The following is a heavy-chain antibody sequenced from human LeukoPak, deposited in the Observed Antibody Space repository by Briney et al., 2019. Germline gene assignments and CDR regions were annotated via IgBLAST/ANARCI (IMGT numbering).Heavy chain of an antibody. CDR3: ARSSSWYVLAI. Sequence: HSDTLSHTCTVSGGTINRYARSWIRQPPGKGLEWIGYIYYNGITNYNPSLKSRVTISIDTSKNQFSLKLSSVTAADTAAYYCARSSSWYVLAIWRQGTMVTVSS. CDR1: GGTINRYA. J-gene: IGHJ3*02. CDR2: IYYNGIT. D-gene: IGHD6-13*01. V-gene: IGHV4-59*07.